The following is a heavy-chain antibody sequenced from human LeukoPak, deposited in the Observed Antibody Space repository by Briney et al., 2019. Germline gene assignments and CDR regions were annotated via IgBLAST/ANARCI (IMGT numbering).Heavy chain of an antibody. CDR3: ASDQDSSAFAAFDI. J-gene: IGHJ3*02. V-gene: IGHV3-23*01. CDR2: ISGSGGST. CDR1: GFTFSSYA. D-gene: IGHD6-25*01. Sequence: PGGSLRLSCAASGFTFSSYAMSWVRQAPGKGLEWVSVISGSGGSTNYADSVKGRFTISRDNSKNTLYLQMNSLRAEDTAVYYCASDQDSSAFAAFDIWGQGTMVTVSS.